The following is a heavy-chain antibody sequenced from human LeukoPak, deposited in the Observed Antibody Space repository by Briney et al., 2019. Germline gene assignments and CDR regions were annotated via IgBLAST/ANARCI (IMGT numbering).Heavy chain of an antibody. CDR2: IYSGGTT. CDR1: GFTVSIHY. D-gene: IGHD3-22*01. V-gene: IGHV3-53*01. Sequence: GGSLRLSCAPSGFTVSIHYMSWLRHAPGKGLDLVSFIYSGGTTYYADSVKGRFTISRDNSKNPMYLQMNSLRAEDTAVYYCARAYYDSSGYYYGYFQHWGQDTLVTVSS. CDR3: ARAYYDSSGYYYGYFQH. J-gene: IGHJ1*01.